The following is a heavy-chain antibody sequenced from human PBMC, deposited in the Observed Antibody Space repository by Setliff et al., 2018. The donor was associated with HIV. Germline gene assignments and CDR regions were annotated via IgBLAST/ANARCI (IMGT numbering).Heavy chain of an antibody. Sequence: GGSLRLSCAASGFTFSSYNMNWVRQAPGKGLEWASFISRTSSYIYYADSLKGRFTISRDNAKNSLYLQMNSLTAEDTAVYYCARGFVLRFLEWSMPDAFDIWGQGTMVTVSS. V-gene: IGHV3-21*01. D-gene: IGHD3-3*01. CDR3: ARGFVLRFLEWSMPDAFDI. J-gene: IGHJ3*02. CDR1: GFTFSSYN. CDR2: ISRTSSYI.